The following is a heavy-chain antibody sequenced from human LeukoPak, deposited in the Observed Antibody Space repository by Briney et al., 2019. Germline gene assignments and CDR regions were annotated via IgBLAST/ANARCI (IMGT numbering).Heavy chain of an antibody. D-gene: IGHD6-13*01. V-gene: IGHV1-24*01. J-gene: IGHJ4*02. CDR2: FDPEDGET. CDR3: ATDLGSSWVPGY. Sequence: ASVKVSCKVSGYTLTELSMHWVRQAPGKGLEWMGGFDPEDGETIYAQKFQGRVTMTEDTSTDTAYMELSSLRSEDTAVYYCATDLGSSWVPGYWGQGTLVTASS. CDR1: GYTLTELS.